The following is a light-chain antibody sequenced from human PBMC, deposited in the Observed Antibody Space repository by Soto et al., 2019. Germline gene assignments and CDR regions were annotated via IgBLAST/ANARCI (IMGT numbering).Light chain of an antibody. CDR2: SSS. CDR1: SSNIGRNT. CDR3: AAWDDSLNGHVE. J-gene: IGLJ2*01. Sequence: QSALTQPPSASGTPGQRVTISCSGSSSNIGRNTVNWYQQLPGTAPKLLIYSSSQRPSGVPDRFSGSKSGTSASLAISGLQSEDEADYFCAAWDDSLNGHVEFGGGTKLTVL. V-gene: IGLV1-44*01.